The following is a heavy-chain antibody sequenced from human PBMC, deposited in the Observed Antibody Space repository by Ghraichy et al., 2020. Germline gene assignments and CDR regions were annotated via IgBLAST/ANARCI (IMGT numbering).Heavy chain of an antibody. CDR1: GGSISSGGYY. D-gene: IGHD2-15*01. J-gene: IGHJ6*02. V-gene: IGHV4-31*03. CDR3: ARVICSGGSCYSANHYYYYYGMDV. CDR2: IYYSGST. Sequence: SETLSLTCTVSGGSISSGGYYWSWIRQHPGKGLEWIGYIYYSGSTYYNPSLKSRVTISVDTSKNQFSLKLSSVTAADTAVYYCARVICSGGSCYSANHYYYYYGMDVWGQGTTVTVSS.